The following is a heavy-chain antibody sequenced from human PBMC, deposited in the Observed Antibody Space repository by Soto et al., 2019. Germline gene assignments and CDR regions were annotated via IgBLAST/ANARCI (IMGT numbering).Heavy chain of an antibody. V-gene: IGHV1-18*01. CDR2: ISAYSGNI. J-gene: IGHJ4*02. D-gene: IGHD2-15*01. Sequence: QVQLVQSGADVKKPGASVKVSCKTSGYTFTSYGTSWVRQVPGQGLEWMGWISAYSGNINYAQKFQDRVTMTTDASTSTAYMELRSLRSDDTAVYYCARDCSGATCSFNYWGQGTLVTVSS. CDR1: GYTFTSYG. CDR3: ARDCSGATCSFNY.